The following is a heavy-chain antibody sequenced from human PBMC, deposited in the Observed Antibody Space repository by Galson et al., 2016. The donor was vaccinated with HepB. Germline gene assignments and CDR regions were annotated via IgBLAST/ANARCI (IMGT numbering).Heavy chain of an antibody. V-gene: IGHV4-59*08. D-gene: IGHD6-6*01. Sequence: SETPSLTCTVSGGSISTYYWSWVRHPPEKGLEWIAYVRYNGGADYNPSLKSRVTMSVDTSKNQFSLRLRSVTAADTALYYCARHSGYSGSYFDYWGQGNLVTVSS. CDR2: VRYNGGA. CDR1: GGSISTYY. CDR3: ARHSGYSGSYFDY. J-gene: IGHJ4*02.